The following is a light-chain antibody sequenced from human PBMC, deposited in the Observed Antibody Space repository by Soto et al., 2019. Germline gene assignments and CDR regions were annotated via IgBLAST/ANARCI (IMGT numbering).Light chain of an antibody. CDR2: EVS. J-gene: IGLJ3*02. V-gene: IGLV2-14*01. CDR1: SSDVGGYNY. Sequence: QSALTQPASVSGSPGQSITISCTGTSSDVGGYNYVSWYQQHPGKAPKLMIYEVSNRPSGVSNRFSGSKSGHTASLIISGLQAEDEDDYYCSSYTSSSTRVFGGGTKLTVL. CDR3: SSYTSSSTRV.